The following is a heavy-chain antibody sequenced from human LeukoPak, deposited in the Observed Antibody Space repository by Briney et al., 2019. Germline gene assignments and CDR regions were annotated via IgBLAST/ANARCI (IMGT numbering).Heavy chain of an antibody. CDR1: GGSFSGYF. V-gene: IGHV4-34*01. D-gene: IGHD6-19*01. J-gene: IGHJ4*02. Sequence: PSETLSLTCAVYGGSFSGYFWIWIRQTPGKGLEWIGEINHSGRTNYNSSLKSRVTISVDTSKNQFSLKLSSVTAADMGVYYCARGGSNGWYYDYWGQGTLVTVSS. CDR3: ARGGSNGWYYDY. CDR2: INHSGRT.